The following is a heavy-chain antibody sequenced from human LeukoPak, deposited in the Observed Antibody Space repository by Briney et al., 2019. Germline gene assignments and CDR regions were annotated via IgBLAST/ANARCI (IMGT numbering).Heavy chain of an antibody. CDR1: GLTLSSYG. CDR3: ARSGVYNYFDP. CDR2: ISISGGTI. D-gene: IGHD2-8*01. J-gene: IGHJ5*02. Sequence: GGSLRLSCEAPGLTLSSYGMNWVRRAPGKGLEWVSYISISGGTIYYADSVKGRFTISRDSAKNSLYLQMNSLRAEDTAVYYCARSGVYNYFDPWGQGTLVTVSS. V-gene: IGHV3-48*04.